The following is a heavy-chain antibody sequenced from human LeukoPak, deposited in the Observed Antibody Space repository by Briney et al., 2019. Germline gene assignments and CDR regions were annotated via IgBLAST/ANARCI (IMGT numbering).Heavy chain of an antibody. D-gene: IGHD2-2*01. Sequence: GGSLRLSCAASGFTFDDYAMHWVRQAPGKGLEWVSGISWNSGSIGYADSVKGRFTISRDNAKNSLYLQMNSLRAEDMALYYCAKGYCSTTSCPIDYWGQGTLVTVSS. CDR2: ISWNSGSI. CDR3: AKGYCSTTSCPIDY. CDR1: GFTFDDYA. J-gene: IGHJ4*02. V-gene: IGHV3-9*03.